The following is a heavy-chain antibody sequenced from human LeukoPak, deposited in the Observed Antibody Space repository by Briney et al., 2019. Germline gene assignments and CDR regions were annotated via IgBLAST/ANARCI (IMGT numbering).Heavy chain of an antibody. Sequence: PSQTLSLTCAVSGGSISSGGYSWSWIRQPPGKGLEWIGYIYHSGSTYYNPSLKSRVTISVDRSKNQFSLKLSSVTAADTAVYYCARGRTRYCSGGSCYYPGYWGQGTLVTVSS. V-gene: IGHV4-30-2*01. CDR2: IYHSGST. CDR1: GGSISSGGYS. D-gene: IGHD2-15*01. CDR3: ARGRTRYCSGGSCYYPGY. J-gene: IGHJ4*02.